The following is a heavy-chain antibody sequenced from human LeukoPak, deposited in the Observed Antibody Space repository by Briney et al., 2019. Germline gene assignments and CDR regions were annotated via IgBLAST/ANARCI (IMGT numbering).Heavy chain of an antibody. CDR2: IRYDGSYK. V-gene: IGHV3-30*02. D-gene: IGHD4/OR15-4a*01. J-gene: IGHJ4*02. CDR3: ARRAGAYSHPYDY. CDR1: GFTFSNFG. Sequence: PGGSLRLSCAASGFTFSNFGMHWVRQAPGKGLEWVAFIRYDGSYKYNAASVKGRFTISRDNSKNTLYLQMNSLRAEDTVVYYCARRAGAYSHPYDYWGQGTLVTVSS.